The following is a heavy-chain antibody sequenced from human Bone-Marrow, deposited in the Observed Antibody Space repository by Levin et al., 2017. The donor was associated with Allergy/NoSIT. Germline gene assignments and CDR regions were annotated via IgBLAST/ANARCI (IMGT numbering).Heavy chain of an antibody. Sequence: SETLSLTCTVSGGSISSSSYYWGWIRQPPGKGLEWIGSIYYSGSTYYNPSLKSRVTISVDTSKNQFSLKLSSVTAADTAVYYCAQTPRIAARRFHDWYFDLWGRGTLVTVSS. CDR2: IYYSGST. V-gene: IGHV4-39*01. J-gene: IGHJ2*01. CDR1: GGSISSSSYY. CDR3: AQTPRIAARRFHDWYFDL. D-gene: IGHD6-6*01.